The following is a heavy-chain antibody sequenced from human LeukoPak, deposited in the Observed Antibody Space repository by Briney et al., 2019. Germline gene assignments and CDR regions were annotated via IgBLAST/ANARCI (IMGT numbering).Heavy chain of an antibody. CDR1: GGSISSGSYY. CDR2: IYYSGST. J-gene: IGHJ4*02. V-gene: IGHV4-61*01. D-gene: IGHD6-13*01. CDR3: ARVIPAWSSSWYTSYYFDY. Sequence: SETLSLTCTVSGGSISSGSYYWSWIRQPPGKGLEWIGYIYYSGSTNYNPSLKSRVTISVDTSKNQFSLKLSSVTAADTAVYYCARVIPAWSSSWYTSYYFDYWGQGTLVTVSS.